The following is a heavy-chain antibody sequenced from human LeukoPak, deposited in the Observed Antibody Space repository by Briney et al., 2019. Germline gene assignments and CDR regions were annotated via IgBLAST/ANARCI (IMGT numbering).Heavy chain of an antibody. D-gene: IGHD4-17*01. CDR3: AKDIHGDYGGLDY. Sequence: AGGSLRLSCAASGFTFSSYAMTWVRQAPGKGLEWVSTIINSGATTYYADSVKGRFTISRDNSKNTLDLQMNSLRAEDTAAYYCAKDIHGDYGGLDYWGRGTLVTVSS. CDR2: IINSGATT. J-gene: IGHJ4*02. V-gene: IGHV3-23*01. CDR1: GFTFSSYA.